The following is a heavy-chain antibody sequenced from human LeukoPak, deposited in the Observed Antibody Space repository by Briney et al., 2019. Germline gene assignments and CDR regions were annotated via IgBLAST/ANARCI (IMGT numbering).Heavy chain of an antibody. D-gene: IGHD3-22*01. CDR3: ARDSVYYYDSSAPGPPDY. V-gene: IGHV3-53*01. Sequence: GSLRLSCAASGFTVSSNYMSWVRQAPGKGLEWVSVIYSGGSTYYADSVKGRFTISRDNSKNTLYLQMNSLRAEDTAVYYCARDSVYYYDSSAPGPPDYWGQGTLVTVSS. J-gene: IGHJ4*02. CDR2: IYSGGST. CDR1: GFTVSSNY.